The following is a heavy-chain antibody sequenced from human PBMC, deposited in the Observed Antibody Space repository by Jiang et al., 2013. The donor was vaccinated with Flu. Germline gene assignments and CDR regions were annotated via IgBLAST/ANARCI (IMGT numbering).Heavy chain of an antibody. CDR1: SISSYY. V-gene: IGHV4-4*07. CDR2: LYQWEH. CDR3: ARDCSGGSCYFRAFDI. D-gene: IGHD2-15*01. J-gene: IGHJ3*02. Sequence: SISSYYWSWDPAARRKGLGVDWAYLYQWEHQLXPSLKSRVTMSVDTSKNQFSLKLSSVTAADTAVYYCARDCSGGSCYFRAFDIWGQGTMVTVSS.